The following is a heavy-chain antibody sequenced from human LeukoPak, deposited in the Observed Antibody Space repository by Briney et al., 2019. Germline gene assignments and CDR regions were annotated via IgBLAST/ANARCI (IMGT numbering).Heavy chain of an antibody. J-gene: IGHJ4*02. D-gene: IGHD5-12*01. V-gene: IGHV4-59*01. CDR1: GGSISSYY. CDR2: IYYSGST. Sequence: SETLSLTCTVSGGSISSYYWSWIRQPPGKGLEWIGYIYYSGSTNYNPSLKSRVTISVDTSKNQFSLKLSSVTGADTAVYYCAREAYSGYDFRYPDYWGQGTLVTVSS. CDR3: AREAYSGYDFRYPDY.